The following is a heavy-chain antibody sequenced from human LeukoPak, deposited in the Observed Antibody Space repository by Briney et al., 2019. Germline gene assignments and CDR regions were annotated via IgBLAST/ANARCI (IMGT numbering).Heavy chain of an antibody. CDR1: GFTFSSYW. Sequence: GGSLRLSFAGSGFTFSSYWMTWVRQAPGKGLEWVANIKHNGDELNYVDSVEDRFTISRDNAKNSLYLHMTDLRAEDTAVYYCARELPTLDSWGKGTMVTVSS. V-gene: IGHV3-7*01. D-gene: IGHD3-10*01. CDR2: IKHNGDEL. J-gene: IGHJ5*01. CDR3: ARELPTLDS.